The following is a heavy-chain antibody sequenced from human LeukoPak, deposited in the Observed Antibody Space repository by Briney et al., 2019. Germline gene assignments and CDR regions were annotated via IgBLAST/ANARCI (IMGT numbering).Heavy chain of an antibody. Sequence: PGGSLRLSCAASGFTFSSYNMNWVRQAPGKGLEWVSSISSSSYYIYYTDSVKGRFIISRDNAKNSLYLQMNSLRAEDTAVFYCARGTTRGMDVWGKGTTVTISS. V-gene: IGHV3-21*04. D-gene: IGHD1-1*01. CDR3: ARGTTRGMDV. CDR2: ISSSSYYI. J-gene: IGHJ6*03. CDR1: GFTFSSYN.